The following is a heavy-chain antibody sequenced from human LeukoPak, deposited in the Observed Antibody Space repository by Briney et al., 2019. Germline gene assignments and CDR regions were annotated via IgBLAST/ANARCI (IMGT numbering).Heavy chain of an antibody. CDR2: ISAYNGNT. J-gene: IGHJ5*02. CDR3: ARESADIVVVPAASNWFDP. D-gene: IGHD2-2*01. Sequence: ASVKVSCKASGYTFTSYGISWVRQAPGQGLEWMGWISAYNGNTNYAQKLQGRVTMTTDTSTSTAYMELRSLRSDDTAVYYCARESADIVVVPAASNWFDPWGQGTLVTVSS. CDR1: GYTFTSYG. V-gene: IGHV1-18*01.